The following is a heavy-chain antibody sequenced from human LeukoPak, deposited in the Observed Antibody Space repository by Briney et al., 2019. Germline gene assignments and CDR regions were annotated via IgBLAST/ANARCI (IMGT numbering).Heavy chain of an antibody. CDR2: INSDGSSI. J-gene: IGHJ4*02. CDR1: GFTFSSHW. V-gene: IGHV3-74*01. Sequence: PGGSLRLSCAASGFTFSSHWMHWVRHAPGKGLVWVSRINSDGSSISYADSVKGRFTISRDNAKNTLYMQLNSLRAEDTAVYYCARGYYYDSTGPAWGQGTLVTVSS. CDR3: ARGYYYDSTGPA. D-gene: IGHD3-22*01.